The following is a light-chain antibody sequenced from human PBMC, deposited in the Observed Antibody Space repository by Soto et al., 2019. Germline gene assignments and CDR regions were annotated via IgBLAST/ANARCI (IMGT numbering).Light chain of an antibody. CDR2: AAS. CDR1: PDVSSW. Sequence: DIQMTQSPSSVSASIGDRLIITCRASPDVSSWLAWYQPRPRKAPQLLIYAASTLESGVPSRFSGSGSGTEFTFTLRSMKPEDIATYDCLQFHNLPTVGGWTKLEIK. V-gene: IGKV1-12*01. J-gene: IGKJ4*01. CDR3: LQFHNLPT.